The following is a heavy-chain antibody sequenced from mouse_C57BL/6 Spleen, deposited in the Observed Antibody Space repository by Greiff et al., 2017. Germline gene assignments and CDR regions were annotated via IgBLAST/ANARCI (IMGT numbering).Heavy chain of an antibody. CDR1: GYTFTSYW. V-gene: IGHV1-72*01. CDR2: IDPNSGGP. D-gene: IGHD2-4*01. CDR3: TRTELRRYFDY. Sequence: QVQLQQPGAELVKPGASVKLSCKASGYTFTSYWMHWVKQRPGRGLEWIGRIDPNSGGPKYNEKFKSKATLTVDKSPSTAYMQRSSLTSEDSAVYCGTRTELRRYFDYWGQGTTLTVSS. J-gene: IGHJ2*01.